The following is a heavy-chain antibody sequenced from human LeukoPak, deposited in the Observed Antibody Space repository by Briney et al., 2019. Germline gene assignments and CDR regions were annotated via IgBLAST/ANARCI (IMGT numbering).Heavy chain of an antibody. D-gene: IGHD2-2*01. J-gene: IGHJ6*03. CDR1: GGSFSDYY. V-gene: IGHV4-34*01. CDR2: INHSGNS. CDR3: ARTILVVPTSYFYFYHMDV. Sequence: PSETLSLTCGISGGSFSDYYWTWIRQPPGKGLEWIGEINHSGNSNHNPSLKSRVTISIDASKNQFYLSLSSVTVADAAVYYCARTILVVPTSYFYFYHMDVWGKGTTVTVSS.